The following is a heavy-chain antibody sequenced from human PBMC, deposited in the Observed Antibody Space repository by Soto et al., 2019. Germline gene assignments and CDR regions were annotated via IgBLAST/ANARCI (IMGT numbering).Heavy chain of an antibody. CDR2: INHSGST. J-gene: IGHJ6*02. CDR1: GGSFSGYY. Sequence: SEPLSLTCAVYGGSFSGYYWSWIRQPPGKGLEWIGEINHSGSTNYNPSLKSRVTISVDTSKNQFSLKLSSVTAADTAVYYCARDGRYDFWSGYSRNYYYYGMDVWGQGTTVTSP. CDR3: ARDGRYDFWSGYSRNYYYYGMDV. V-gene: IGHV4-34*01. D-gene: IGHD3-3*01.